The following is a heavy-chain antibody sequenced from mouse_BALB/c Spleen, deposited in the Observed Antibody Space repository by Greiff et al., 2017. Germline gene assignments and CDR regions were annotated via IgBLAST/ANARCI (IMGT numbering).Heavy chain of an antibody. J-gene: IGHJ3*01. Sequence: VQLKQSGAELVRPGASVTLSCKASGYTFNDYDMHWVKQTPVQGLAWIGAIDPETGGAAYNQKFKGKATLTADKSSSTAYMELRSLTSEASAVYYCTRGGHCIVPAGFAYWGQGTLVTVSA. CDR2: IDPETGGA. CDR1: GYTFNDYD. V-gene: IGHV1-15*01. CDR3: TRGGHCIVPAGFAY.